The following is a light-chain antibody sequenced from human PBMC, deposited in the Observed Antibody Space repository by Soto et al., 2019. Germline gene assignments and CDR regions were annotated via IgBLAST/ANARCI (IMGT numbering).Light chain of an antibody. Sequence: DIQMTQSPSTLSASIGDTVTISCRASQSIYKWLAWYQQKPQKAPKVLIFEAAGLESGVSSRFRGSESGTDFTLAISGLQPDDLAPYYYQQYNSFPLTIGGGTTV. CDR3: QQYNSFPLT. CDR1: QSIYKW. CDR2: EAA. V-gene: IGKV1-5*01. J-gene: IGKJ4*01.